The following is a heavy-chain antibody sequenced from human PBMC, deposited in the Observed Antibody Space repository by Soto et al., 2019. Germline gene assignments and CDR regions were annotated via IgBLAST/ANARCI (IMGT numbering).Heavy chain of an antibody. D-gene: IGHD3-22*01. Sequence: PGGSLSLSCAAYGFTFSNAWMSWVRQSPGKGLEWVGRIKSNTDGKTTDYAAPVNGRFTISRDDSKNTMHLQMNSLNTEDTAVYYWTIKWIDYYYDSSSHYAPSDSWGQGTLVTVSS. V-gene: IGHV3-15*01. CDR1: GFTFSNAW. J-gene: IGHJ5*01. CDR3: TIKWIDYYYDSSSHYAPSDS. CDR2: IKSNTDGKTT.